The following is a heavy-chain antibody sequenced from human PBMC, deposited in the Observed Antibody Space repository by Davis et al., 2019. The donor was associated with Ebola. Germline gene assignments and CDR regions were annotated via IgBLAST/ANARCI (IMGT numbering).Heavy chain of an antibody. CDR3: AKDKNYDFWSGYPHDAFDI. D-gene: IGHD3-3*01. J-gene: IGHJ3*02. V-gene: IGHV3-23*01. Sequence: GESLKTPCAASGFTFSSYAMSWVRQAPGKGLEWVPAISGSGGSTYYADSVKGRFTISRDNSKNTLYLQMNSLRAEDTAIYYCAKDKNYDFWSGYPHDAFDIWGQGTMVTVSS. CDR1: GFTFSSYA. CDR2: ISGSGGST.